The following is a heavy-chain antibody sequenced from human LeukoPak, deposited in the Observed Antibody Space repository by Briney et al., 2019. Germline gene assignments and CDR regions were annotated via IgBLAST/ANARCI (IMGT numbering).Heavy chain of an antibody. D-gene: IGHD5-12*01. CDR2: IKSDGSST. Sequence: GGSLRLSCAAFGFTFSNYWMHWVRQAPGKGLVWVSRIKSDGSSTNYADSVKGRFTISRDNSKNTLYLQMNSLRAEDTAVYYCAKEGGATTRVPTSYFDYWGQGTLVTVSS. V-gene: IGHV3-74*01. J-gene: IGHJ4*02. CDR3: AKEGGATTRVPTSYFDY. CDR1: GFTFSNYW.